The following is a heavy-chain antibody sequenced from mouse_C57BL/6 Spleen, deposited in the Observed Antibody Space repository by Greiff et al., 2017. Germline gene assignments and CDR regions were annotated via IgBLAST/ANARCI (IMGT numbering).Heavy chain of an antibody. J-gene: IGHJ4*01. CDR3: ERDYGTYCYAMDD. Sequence: QVQLQQSGAELMKPGASVKLSCKASGYTFTGYWIEWVKQRPGHGLEWIGEILPGSGSTNYNEKFKGKATFTVDTSSNTAYLQLSSLTTEDSAVYYCERDYGTYCYAMDDWGQGTTVTVSS. V-gene: IGHV1-9*01. D-gene: IGHD2-1*01. CDR1: GYTFTGYW. CDR2: ILPGSGST.